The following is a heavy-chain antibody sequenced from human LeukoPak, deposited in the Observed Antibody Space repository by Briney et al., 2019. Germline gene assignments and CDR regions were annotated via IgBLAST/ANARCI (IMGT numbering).Heavy chain of an antibody. CDR2: IYTSGST. CDR3: ASSTRRGWFDP. D-gene: IGHD5/OR15-5a*01. Sequence: SETLSLTCTVSGGSISSYYWSWIRQPAGKGLEWIGRIYTSGSTNYNPSLKSRVTMSVDTSKNQFPLKLSSVTAADTAVYYCASSTRRGWFDPWGQGTLVTVSS. J-gene: IGHJ5*02. CDR1: GGSISSYY. V-gene: IGHV4-4*07.